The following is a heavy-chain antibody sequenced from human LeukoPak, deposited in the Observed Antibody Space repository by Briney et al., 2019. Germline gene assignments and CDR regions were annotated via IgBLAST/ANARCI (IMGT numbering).Heavy chain of an antibody. Sequence: SQTLSLTCAISGDSVSSNSAAWNWVRQSPSRGLEWLGRTCYRSKWYNDYAASVKSRITINADTSKNQFSLQLNSVTPEDTAVYYCARGAYGDSNYYYYGRDVWGQGTTVTVSS. CDR3: ARGAYGDSNYYYYGRDV. J-gene: IGHJ6*02. CDR2: TCYRSKWYN. CDR1: GDSVSSNSAA. V-gene: IGHV6-1*01. D-gene: IGHD4-17*01.